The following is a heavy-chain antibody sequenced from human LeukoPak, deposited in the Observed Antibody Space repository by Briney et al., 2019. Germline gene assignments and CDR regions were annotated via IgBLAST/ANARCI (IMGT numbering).Heavy chain of an antibody. CDR2: IYDSGST. Sequence: PSETLSLTCTVSGGSISSYYWSWIRQPPGQGLEWFGNIYDSGSTNYNPTLKSRVTISVDTSKNQCSLKLSSVTAADTAVYYCARQSISGSSLSYFDYWGQGTLVNVSS. V-gene: IGHV4-59*01. CDR3: ARQSISGSSLSYFDY. J-gene: IGHJ4*02. D-gene: IGHD3-22*01. CDR1: GGSISSYY.